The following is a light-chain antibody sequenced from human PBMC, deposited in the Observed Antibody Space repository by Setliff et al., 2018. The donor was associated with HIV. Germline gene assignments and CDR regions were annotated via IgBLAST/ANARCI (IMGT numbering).Light chain of an antibody. CDR3: CSNTGSNTYV. CDR1: SSDVGRYNL. CDR2: QAT. V-gene: IGLV2-23*01. Sequence: QSVLTQPASVSGSPGQSITISCTGTSSDVGRYNLVSWYQQHPGKAPKLMIYQATMRPSGVSNRFSGSKSGNTASLTISGLQAEDEADYYCCSNTGSNTYVFGTGTKGTV. J-gene: IGLJ1*01.